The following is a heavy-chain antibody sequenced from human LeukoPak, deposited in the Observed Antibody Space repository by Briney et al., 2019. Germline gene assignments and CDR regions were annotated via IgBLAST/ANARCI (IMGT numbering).Heavy chain of an antibody. CDR1: GGSISSYF. CDR2: IFNGGST. D-gene: IGHD5-18*01. V-gene: IGHV4-59*01. Sequence: SETLPLTCTVSGGSISSYFWSWIRQPPGKGLEWIGYIFNGGSTNYNPSLKSRVTISLDTSKNQFSLKLSSVTAADTAVYYCARGYSFGYEFQFDYWGQGTLVTVSS. J-gene: IGHJ4*02. CDR3: ARGYSFGYEFQFDY.